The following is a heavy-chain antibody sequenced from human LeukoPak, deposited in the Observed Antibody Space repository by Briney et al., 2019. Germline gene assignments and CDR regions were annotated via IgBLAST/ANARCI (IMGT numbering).Heavy chain of an antibody. CDR2: IKQDGSEK. Sequence: GGSLRLSCAASGITFSRFWMSWVRQAPGKGLEWVASIKQDGSEKYYVDSVKGLFTISRDNTKNSLYLQMNSLRAEDTAVYYCTRHPPYSSSWYWFDPWGQGTLVTVSS. CDR1: GITFSRFW. J-gene: IGHJ5*02. D-gene: IGHD6-13*01. V-gene: IGHV3-7*05. CDR3: TRHPPYSSSWYWFDP.